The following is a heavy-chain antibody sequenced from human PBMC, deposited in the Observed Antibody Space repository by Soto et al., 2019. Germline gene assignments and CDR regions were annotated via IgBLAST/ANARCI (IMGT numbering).Heavy chain of an antibody. CDR1: GFTFSSYS. D-gene: IGHD6-13*01. CDR3: ASGAAGTGYYYGMDV. V-gene: IGHV3-21*01. Sequence: EVQLVESGGGLVKPGGSLRLSCAASGFTFSSYSRNWVRQAPGKGLEWVSSISSSSSYIYYADSVKGRFTISRDNAKNSLYLQMNSLRAEDTAVYYCASGAAGTGYYYGMDVWGLGTTVTVSS. J-gene: IGHJ6*02. CDR2: ISSSSSYI.